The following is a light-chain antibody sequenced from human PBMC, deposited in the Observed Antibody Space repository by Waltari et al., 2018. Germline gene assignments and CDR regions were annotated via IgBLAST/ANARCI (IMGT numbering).Light chain of an antibody. V-gene: IGKV3-20*01. Sequence: EIVLTQSPGTLSLSPGERATLSCRASQSVSSSYLVWYQQKPGQAPRLLIYGTSSRATYIPDRFSGSGSGTDFTLTISRLDPEDFAVYYCQQYGGSPPITFGQGTRLEIK. CDR2: GTS. CDR1: QSVSSSY. CDR3: QQYGGSPPIT. J-gene: IGKJ5*01.